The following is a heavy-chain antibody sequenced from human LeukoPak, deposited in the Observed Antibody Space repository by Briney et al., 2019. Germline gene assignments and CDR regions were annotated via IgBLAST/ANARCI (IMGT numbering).Heavy chain of an antibody. V-gene: IGHV3-74*01. CDR1: GFTFSNYW. CDR2: INSDGINT. J-gene: IGHJ6*03. Sequence: GGSLRLSCAASGFTFSNYWMHWVRQAPGKGLVWVSRINSDGINTSYADSVKGRFTISRDNAKNSLYLQMNSLRAEDTAVYYCARDGGLWLLNMDVWGKGTTVTVSS. D-gene: IGHD2-21*01. CDR3: ARDGGLWLLNMDV.